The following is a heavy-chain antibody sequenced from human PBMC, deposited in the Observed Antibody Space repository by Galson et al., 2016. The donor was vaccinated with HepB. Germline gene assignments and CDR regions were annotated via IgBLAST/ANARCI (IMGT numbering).Heavy chain of an antibody. D-gene: IGHD1/OR15-1a*01. Sequence: PALVKPTQTLTLTCTFSGFSLSTLGMCVSWIRQPPGKALEWLALIDWDDDKHYTTSLKTRLTISKDTSKDQVVLTMTNMDPVDTATYYCARARGRWEQVGDNYYSGMDVWGQGTTVTVSS. CDR2: IDWDDDK. V-gene: IGHV2-70*01. CDR3: ARARGRWEQVGDNYYSGMDV. CDR1: GFSLSTLGMC. J-gene: IGHJ6*02.